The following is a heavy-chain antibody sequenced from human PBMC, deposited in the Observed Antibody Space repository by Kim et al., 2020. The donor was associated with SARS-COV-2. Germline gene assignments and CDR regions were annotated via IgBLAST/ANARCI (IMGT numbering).Heavy chain of an antibody. J-gene: IGHJ6*01. CDR2: IYYSGST. V-gene: IGHV4-59*08. Sequence: SETLSLTCTVSGGSISSYYWSWILQPPGKGLEWIGYIYYSGSTNYNPSLRSRVTISVDTSKNQFSLKLSSVTAADTAVYYCARVYCSSTSCLSGYSYYGMDVWGQGTTVTVSS. D-gene: IGHD2-2*01. CDR3: ARVYCSSTSCLSGYSYYGMDV. CDR1: GGSISSYY.